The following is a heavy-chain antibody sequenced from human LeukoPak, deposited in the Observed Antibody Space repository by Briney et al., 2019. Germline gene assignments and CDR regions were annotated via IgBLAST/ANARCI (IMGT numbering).Heavy chain of an antibody. CDR1: GGSISSTSYY. V-gene: IGHV4-39*07. J-gene: IGHJ6*03. Sequence: SETLSLTCTVSGGSISSTSYYWGWIRQPPGKGLEWIGSIYYSGSTYYNPSLKSRVTISVDTSKNQFSLKLSSVTAADTAVYYCARGQYQLASLTYYYMDVWGKGTTVTISS. D-gene: IGHD2-2*01. CDR2: IYYSGST. CDR3: ARGQYQLASLTYYYMDV.